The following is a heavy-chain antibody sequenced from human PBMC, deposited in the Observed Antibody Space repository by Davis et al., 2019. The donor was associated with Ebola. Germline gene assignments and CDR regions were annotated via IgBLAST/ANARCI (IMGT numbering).Heavy chain of an antibody. CDR3: ARGHPRAYYYGMDV. Sequence: GGSLRLSCAVSGFSVSSDYLSWVRQAPGKGLEWVSIIFSGGTTYYADSVKGRFTISRDDSKNILYLQMSSLRAGDAAIYFCARGHPRAYYYGMDVWGKGTTVTVSS. V-gene: IGHV3-53*01. CDR1: GFSVSSDY. J-gene: IGHJ6*04. CDR2: IFSGGTT.